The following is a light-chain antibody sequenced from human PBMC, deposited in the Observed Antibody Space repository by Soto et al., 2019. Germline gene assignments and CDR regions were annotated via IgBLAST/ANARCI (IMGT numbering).Light chain of an antibody. CDR3: SSYTDSSSLL. Sequence: QSALTQPASVSGSPGQSITISCTGTTGDLGNHNYVSWYQQHPGAAPRLLIYEVNNRPSGVSPRFSGSKSGNTASLTISGLQPEDEAHYYCSSYTDSSSLLFGGGTQLTVL. CDR1: TGDLGNHNY. CDR2: EVN. V-gene: IGLV2-14*03. J-gene: IGLJ2*01.